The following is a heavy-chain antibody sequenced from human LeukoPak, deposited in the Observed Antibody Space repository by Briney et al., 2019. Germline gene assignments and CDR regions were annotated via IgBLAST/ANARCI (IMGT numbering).Heavy chain of an antibody. CDR3: ARDGWFGDYNWFDP. CDR1: GFTFSSYS. Sequence: GGSLRLSCAASGFTFSSYSMNWVRQAPGKGLEWVSYISSASNTIYYADSVKGRFTISRDNAKNSVYLQMNSLRAEDTAMYYCARDGWFGDYNWFDPWGQGTLVTVSS. V-gene: IGHV3-48*01. CDR2: ISSASNTI. D-gene: IGHD3-10*01. J-gene: IGHJ5*02.